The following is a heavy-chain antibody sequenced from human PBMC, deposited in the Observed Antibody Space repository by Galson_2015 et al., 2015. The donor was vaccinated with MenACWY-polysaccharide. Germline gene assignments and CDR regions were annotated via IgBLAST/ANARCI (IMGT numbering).Heavy chain of an antibody. Sequence: SVKVSCKASGYTFTGYYMHWVRQAPGQGLEWMGRINPNSGGTNYAQKFQGRVTMTRDTSISTAYMELSRLRSDDTAVYYCARGVRVPAATLNYWGQGTLVTVSS. CDR3: ARGVRVPAATLNY. J-gene: IGHJ4*02. V-gene: IGHV1-2*06. D-gene: IGHD2-2*01. CDR2: INPNSGGT. CDR1: GYTFTGYY.